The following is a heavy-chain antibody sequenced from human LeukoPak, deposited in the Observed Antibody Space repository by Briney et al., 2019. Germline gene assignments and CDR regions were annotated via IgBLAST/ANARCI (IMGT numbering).Heavy chain of an antibody. V-gene: IGHV1-2*02. CDR1: GYTFTGYY. CDR3: ARNYYYDSSGYSSLDY. Sequence: SVKVSCKASGYTFTGYYMHWVRQAPGQGLEWMGWINPNSGGTNYAQKFQGRVTMTRDTSISTAYMEMSRLRSDDTAVYYCARNYYYDSSGYSSLDYWGQGTLVTVSS. D-gene: IGHD3-22*01. CDR2: INPNSGGT. J-gene: IGHJ4*02.